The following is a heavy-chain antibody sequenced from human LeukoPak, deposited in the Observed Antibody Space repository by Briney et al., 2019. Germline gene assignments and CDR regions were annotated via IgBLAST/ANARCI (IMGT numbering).Heavy chain of an antibody. CDR3: ARGPSIAAAGVWFDP. CDR1: GGSISSSSYY. J-gene: IGHJ5*02. CDR2: IYYSGST. V-gene: IGHV4-39*07. D-gene: IGHD6-13*01. Sequence: SETLSLSCTVSGGSISSSSYYWGWIRQPPGKGLEWIGSIYYSGSTYYNPSLKSRVTISVDTSKNQFSLKLSSVTAADTAVYYCARGPSIAAAGVWFDPWGQGTLVTVSS.